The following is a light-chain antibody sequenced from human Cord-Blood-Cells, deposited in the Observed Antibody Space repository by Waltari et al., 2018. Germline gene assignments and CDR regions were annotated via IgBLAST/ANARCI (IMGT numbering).Light chain of an antibody. CDR3: QQYYSTPT. J-gene: IGKJ2*01. CDR1: QSVLYSSNNKNY. CDR2: WAS. V-gene: IGKV4-1*01. Sequence: DIVMTQSPDSLAVSLGERATINCKSSQSVLYSSNNKNYLAWYQQKPGQPPKLLIYWASTRESGVPDRFSGSGSGTDFTLTISSLQAEDVAVYYYQQYYSTPTFGQG.